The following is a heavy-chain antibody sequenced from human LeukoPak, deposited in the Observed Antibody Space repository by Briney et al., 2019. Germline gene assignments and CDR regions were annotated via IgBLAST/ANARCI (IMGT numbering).Heavy chain of an antibody. Sequence: SETLSLTCAVSGYSINSGFYWGWIRQPPGKGLEWIGRIHHSGSTYYNPSLKSRVTMSVDTSKNQFSLKLSSVTAADTAVYYCARRGNDYVWGSYRGSLGFWGQGALVTVSS. J-gene: IGHJ4*02. CDR2: IHHSGST. CDR1: GYSINSGFY. CDR3: ARRGNDYVWGSYRGSLGF. V-gene: IGHV4-38-2*01. D-gene: IGHD3-16*02.